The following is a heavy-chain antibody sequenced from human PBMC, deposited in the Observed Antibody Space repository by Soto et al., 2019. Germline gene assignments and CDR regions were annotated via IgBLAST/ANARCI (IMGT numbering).Heavy chain of an antibody. J-gene: IGHJ5*02. CDR1: GFTFSSYW. V-gene: IGHV3-7*01. D-gene: IGHD2-21*02. CDR2: IKQDGSEK. CDR3: APDPSVGRALPVSWLEH. Sequence: GGSLRLSCAASGFTFSSYWMSWVRQAPGKGLEWVANIKQDGSEKYYVDSVKGRFTISRDNAKSALYLHMDSLRAADTSVYGCAPDPSVGRALPVSWLEHWGPGTLVNVSS.